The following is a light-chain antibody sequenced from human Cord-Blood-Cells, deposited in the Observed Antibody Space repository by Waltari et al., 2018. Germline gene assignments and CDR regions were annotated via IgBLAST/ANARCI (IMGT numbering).Light chain of an antibody. J-gene: IGKJ1*01. CDR2: DAS. V-gene: IGKV1-5*01. Sequence: GDRVTITCWASQSISSWLAWYQQKPGKAPKLLIYDASSLESGLPSRFSGSGSGTEFTLTISSLQPDDFATYYCQQYNSYWTFGQGTKVEIK. CDR1: QSISSW. CDR3: QQYNSYWT.